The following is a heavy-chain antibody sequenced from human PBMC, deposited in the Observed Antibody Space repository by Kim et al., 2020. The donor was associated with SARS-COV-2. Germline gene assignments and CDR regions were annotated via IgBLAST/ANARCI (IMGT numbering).Heavy chain of an antibody. CDR3: ASTRITYGSGAFDI. Sequence: ASVKVSCKASGYTFTGYYMHWVRQAPGQGLEWMGRINPNSGGTNYAQKFQGRVTMTRDTSISTAYMELSRLRSDDTAVYYCASTRITYGSGAFDIWGQGTMVTVSS. CDR2: INPNSGGT. J-gene: IGHJ3*02. D-gene: IGHD3-10*01. CDR1: GYTFTGYY. V-gene: IGHV1-2*06.